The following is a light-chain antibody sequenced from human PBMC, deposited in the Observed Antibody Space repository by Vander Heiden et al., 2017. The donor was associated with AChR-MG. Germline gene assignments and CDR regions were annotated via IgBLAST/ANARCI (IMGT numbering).Light chain of an antibody. V-gene: IGKV3-20*01. CDR3: QQYVGSPGT. CDR2: AAS. J-gene: IGKJ2*02. Sequence: IVLTQSPGTLSLSPGESTTLSCRASQSVSSNSLAWYRQTPGQAPRLLIYAASSRAAGIPDRFSGSGSGTDFTLTISRLEPEDFAVYYCQQYVGSPGTFGQGTKLEIK. CDR1: QSVSSNS.